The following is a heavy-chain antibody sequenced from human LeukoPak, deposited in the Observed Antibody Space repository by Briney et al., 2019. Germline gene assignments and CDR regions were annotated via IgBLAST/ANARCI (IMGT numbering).Heavy chain of an antibody. Sequence: GGSLRLSCAASGFTFSTYAMSWVRQAPGKGLEWVSAISASGETIYYAESVEGRFTISRDNSKNTLSLQMNSLRAEDTAVYYCARFPVHSLDYSYYYYMGVWGKGTTVTVSS. V-gene: IGHV3-23*01. CDR2: ISASGETI. D-gene: IGHD2-21*01. J-gene: IGHJ6*03. CDR1: GFTFSTYA. CDR3: ARFPVHSLDYSYYYYMGV.